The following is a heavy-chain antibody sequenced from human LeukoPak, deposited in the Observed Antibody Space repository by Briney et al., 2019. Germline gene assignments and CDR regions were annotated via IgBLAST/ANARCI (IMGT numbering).Heavy chain of an antibody. D-gene: IGHD1-14*01. J-gene: IGHJ6*03. V-gene: IGHV3-48*01. CDR1: GFTFRSYW. Sequence: PGGSLRLSCEASGFTFRSYWMHWVRQAPGKGLVWVSYISSSSSTIYYADSVKGRFTISRDNAKNSLYLQMNSLRAEDTAVYYCASANRSLYYYYYMDVWGKGTTVTISS. CDR3: ASANRSLYYYYYMDV. CDR2: ISSSSSTI.